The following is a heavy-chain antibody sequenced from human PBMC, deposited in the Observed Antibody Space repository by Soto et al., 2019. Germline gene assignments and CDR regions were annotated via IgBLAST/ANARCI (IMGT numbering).Heavy chain of an antibody. CDR1: GFIFSTYG. Sequence: QVQLVESGGGVVQPGRSLRLSCAASGFIFSTYGMHWVRQAPGKGLEWVAVISYDGSNQYYEDYVKGRFTISRDNSKNTLYLQMNSLRVKDTTVYYCAKSWSGSHGAFDMWGQGTMVTVSA. CDR3: AKSWSGSHGAFDM. J-gene: IGHJ3*02. V-gene: IGHV3-30*18. CDR2: ISYDGSNQ. D-gene: IGHD2-8*02.